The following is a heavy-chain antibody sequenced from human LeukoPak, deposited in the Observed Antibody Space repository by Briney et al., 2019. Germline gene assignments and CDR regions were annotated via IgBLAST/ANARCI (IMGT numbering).Heavy chain of an antibody. V-gene: IGHV3-11*04. CDR1: GFTFSDYY. Sequence: GGSLRLSCAASGFTFSDYYMSWFRQAPGKGLEWVSYISRSGDSIYYADSVKGRFTISRDNAKNSLYLQMNSLRAEDTAVYYCARDNDSSGYYPYYYYYYGMDVWGQGTTVTVSS. J-gene: IGHJ6*02. CDR2: ISRSGDSI. D-gene: IGHD3-22*01. CDR3: ARDNDSSGYYPYYYYYYGMDV.